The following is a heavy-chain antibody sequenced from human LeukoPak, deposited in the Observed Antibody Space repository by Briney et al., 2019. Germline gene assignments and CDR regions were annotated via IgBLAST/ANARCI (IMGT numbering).Heavy chain of an antibody. Sequence: PSETLSLTCAVYGGSFSDPYWSWIRQPAGKGLEWIGRIYSSGSTNYNPSLKSRVTMSVDTSKNQFSLRLSSVTAADTAVYYCARAHLFAVMAFDIWGQGTMVTVSS. V-gene: IGHV4-59*10. CDR1: GGSFSDPY. J-gene: IGHJ3*02. D-gene: IGHD3-10*02. CDR2: IYSSGST. CDR3: ARAHLFAVMAFDI.